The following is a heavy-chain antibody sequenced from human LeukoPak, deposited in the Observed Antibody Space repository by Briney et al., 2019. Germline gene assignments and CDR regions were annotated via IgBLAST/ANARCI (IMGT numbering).Heavy chain of an antibody. D-gene: IGHD3-22*01. V-gene: IGHV1-2*06. J-gene: IGHJ4*02. Sequence: ASVKVSCKASGYTFTGYYMHWVRQAPGQGLEWMGRINPNSGGTNYAQKFQGRVTMTRDTSISTAYMELSRLRSDDTAVYYCATYYYDSSGSSLPGYWGQGTLVRVSS. CDR2: INPNSGGT. CDR1: GYTFTGYY. CDR3: ATYYYDSSGSSLPGY.